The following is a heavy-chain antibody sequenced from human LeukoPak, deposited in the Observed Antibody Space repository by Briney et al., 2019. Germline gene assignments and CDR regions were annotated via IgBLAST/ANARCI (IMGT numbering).Heavy chain of an antibody. V-gene: IGHV1-2*02. CDR2: INPNSGGT. Sequence: GASVKVSCKASGYTFTGYYMHWVRQAPGQGLEWMGWINPNSGGTNYAQKFQGRVTMTRDTSISTAYMELSRLRSDDTAVYYCARAKCSGGSCYRYYYYYMDVWGKGTTVTVSS. D-gene: IGHD2-15*01. J-gene: IGHJ6*03. CDR1: GYTFTGYY. CDR3: ARAKCSGGSCYRYYYYYMDV.